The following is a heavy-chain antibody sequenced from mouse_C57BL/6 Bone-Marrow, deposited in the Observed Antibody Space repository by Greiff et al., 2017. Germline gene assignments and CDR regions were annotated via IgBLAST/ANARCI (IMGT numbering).Heavy chain of an antibody. Sequence: QVQLQQPGAELVRPGSSVKLSCKASGYTFTSYWMHWVKQRPIQGLEWIGNIDPSDSETHYNQKFKDKATLTVDKSSSTAYMQLSSLTSEDSAVYDCARHYGNYGRGAMDYWGQGTSVTVSS. CDR3: ARHYGNYGRGAMDY. CDR2: IDPSDSET. J-gene: IGHJ4*01. CDR1: GYTFTSYW. V-gene: IGHV1-52*01. D-gene: IGHD2-1*01.